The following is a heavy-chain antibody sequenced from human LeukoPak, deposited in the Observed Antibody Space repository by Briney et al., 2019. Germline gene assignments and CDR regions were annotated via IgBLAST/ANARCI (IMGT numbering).Heavy chain of an antibody. Sequence: ASVKVSCKVSGYTLTELSMHWVRQAPGKGLEWMGGFDPEDDETIYAQKFQGRVTMTEDTSTDTAYMELSSLRSEDTAVYYCATVLLNYYVLDYWGQGTLVTVSS. CDR2: FDPEDDET. V-gene: IGHV1-24*01. CDR1: GYTLTELS. J-gene: IGHJ4*02. CDR3: ATVLLNYYVLDY. D-gene: IGHD3-10*02.